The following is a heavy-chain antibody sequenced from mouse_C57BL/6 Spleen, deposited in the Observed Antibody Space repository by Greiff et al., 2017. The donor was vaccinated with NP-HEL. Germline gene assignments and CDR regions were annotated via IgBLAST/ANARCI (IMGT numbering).Heavy chain of an antibody. Sequence: QVQLQQSGAELMKVGASVKLSCKATGYTFTSYWIEWVKRRPGHGLEWIGEILPGSGSTNYNEKFKDKATFTADTSSNTAYMQLSSLTTEDSAIYYCARRSLYYPFDYWGQGTTLTVSS. CDR2: ILPGSGST. V-gene: IGHV1-9*01. CDR3: ARRSLYYPFDY. D-gene: IGHD1-1*01. CDR1: GYTFTSYW. J-gene: IGHJ2*01.